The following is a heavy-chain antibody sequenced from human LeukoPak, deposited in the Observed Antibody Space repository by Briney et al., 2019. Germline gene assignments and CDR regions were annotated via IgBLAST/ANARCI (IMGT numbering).Heavy chain of an antibody. D-gene: IGHD1-26*01. J-gene: IGHJ4*02. CDR3: ARGYSGSYIDY. V-gene: IGHV4-34*01. CDR2: INHSGST. CDR1: GGSFSGYY. Sequence: SETLSLTCAVYGGSFSGYYGSWIRQPPGKGLEWIGEINHSGSTNYNPSLKSRVTISVDTSKNQFSLKLSSVTAADTAVYYCARGYSGSYIDYWGQGTLVTVSS.